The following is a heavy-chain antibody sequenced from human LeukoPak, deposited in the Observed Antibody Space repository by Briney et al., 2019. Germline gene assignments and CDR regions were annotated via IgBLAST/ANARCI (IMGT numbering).Heavy chain of an antibody. CDR3: AGRLWRRDGYNLSAFDI. Sequence: PSETLSLTCAVSGGSISSYYWSWIRQSAGKGLEWIGRIYSSGNTNYNPSLKSRVTISVDTSKNQFSLKLSSVTAADTAVYYCAGRLWRRDGYNLSAFDIWGQGTMVTVSS. CDR1: GGSISSYY. CDR2: IYSSGNT. D-gene: IGHD5-24*01. V-gene: IGHV4-4*07. J-gene: IGHJ3*02.